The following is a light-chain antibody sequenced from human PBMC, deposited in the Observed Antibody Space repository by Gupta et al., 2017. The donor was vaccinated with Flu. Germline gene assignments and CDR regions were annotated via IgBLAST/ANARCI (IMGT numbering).Light chain of an antibody. V-gene: IGLV2-14*03. J-gene: IGLJ2*01. CDR2: DVS. Sequence: QSALTQPASVSGSPGQSITISCTGTSSDVGDYNDVSWYQQHPGTAPKLMFYDVSNRPSGVSTFCAAYYAATTALVNIWGHQADDAAYSYSTSYKSRKPLFFGGGTKLTVL. CDR3: TSYKSRKPLF. CDR1: SSDVGDYND.